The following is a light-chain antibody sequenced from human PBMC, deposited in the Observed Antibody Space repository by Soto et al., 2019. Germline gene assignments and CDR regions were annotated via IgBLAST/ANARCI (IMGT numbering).Light chain of an antibody. CDR2: KAS. Sequence: IRMTQSPSILSASVGDRVTITCRASQGISSGLGWYRQRPGKAPNLLIYKASHLENGVPSRFSGSGSGTDFPLPITSLQPGDFATYYCQHYNTSPWTFGQGTKVAIK. V-gene: IGKV1-5*03. J-gene: IGKJ1*01. CDR3: QHYNTSPWT. CDR1: QGISSG.